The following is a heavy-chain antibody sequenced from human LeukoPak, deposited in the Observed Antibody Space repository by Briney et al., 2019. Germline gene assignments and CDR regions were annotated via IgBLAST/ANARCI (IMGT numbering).Heavy chain of an antibody. CDR1: GGPFSGYY. CDR3: ARGGYYDFWSGYYIPGVGDLLPPMDY. V-gene: IGHV4-34*01. J-gene: IGHJ4*02. Sequence: PSETLSLTCAVYGGPFSGYYWSWIRQPPGKGLEWIGEINHSGSTNYNPSLKSRVTISVDTSKNQFSLKLSSVTAADTAVYYCARGGYYDFWSGYYIPGVGDLLPPMDYWGQGTLVTVSS. CDR2: INHSGST. D-gene: IGHD3-3*01.